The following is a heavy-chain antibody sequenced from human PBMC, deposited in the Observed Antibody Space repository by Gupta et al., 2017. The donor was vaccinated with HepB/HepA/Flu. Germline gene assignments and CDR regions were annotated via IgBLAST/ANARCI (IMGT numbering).Heavy chain of an antibody. Sequence: VQLVESGGGVVQPGRSLRLSCAASGVTFSSYGMHWVRQARGKGLGWVAVIWYDGSNKYYADPVKGRFTISRDNSKNTLYRQMNSLRAEDTAVYYCARGGIAAAPGEDYFDYWGQGTLVTVSS. J-gene: IGHJ4*02. V-gene: IGHV3-33*01. D-gene: IGHD6-13*01. CDR1: GVTFSSYG. CDR3: ARGGIAAAPGEDYFDY. CDR2: IWYDGSNK.